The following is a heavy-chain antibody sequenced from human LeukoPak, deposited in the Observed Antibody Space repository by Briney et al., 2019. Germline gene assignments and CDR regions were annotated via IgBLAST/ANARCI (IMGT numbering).Heavy chain of an antibody. CDR3: ARDFDYDIAFSKSRIDY. V-gene: IGHV1-46*01. CDR2: INPSGGST. Sequence: ASVKVSCKSSGYTFTGHYIHWVRQAPGQGLEWMGIINPSGGSTSYAQKFQGRITMIRDTSTSTVFMELSSLRSEDTAVYYCARDFDYDIAFSKSRIDYWGQGTLVTVSS. J-gene: IGHJ4*02. CDR1: GYTFTGHY. D-gene: IGHD3-9*01.